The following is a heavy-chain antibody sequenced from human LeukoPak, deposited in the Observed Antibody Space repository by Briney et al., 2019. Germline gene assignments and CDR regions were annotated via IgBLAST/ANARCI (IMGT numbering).Heavy chain of an antibody. CDR3: VLDCSSTSCRNHYYYYGMDV. CDR2: IIPILGIA. Sequence: ASVKVSCKASGGTFGSYTISWVRQAPGQGLEWMGRIIPILGIANYAQKFQGRVTITADKSTSTAYMELSSLRSEDTAVYYCVLDCSSTSCRNHYYYYGMDVWGQGTTVTVSS. CDR1: GGTFGSYT. V-gene: IGHV1-69*02. J-gene: IGHJ6*02. D-gene: IGHD2-2*01.